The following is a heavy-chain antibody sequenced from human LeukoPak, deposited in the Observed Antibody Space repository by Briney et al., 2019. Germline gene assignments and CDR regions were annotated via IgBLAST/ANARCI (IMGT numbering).Heavy chain of an antibody. CDR3: ASSIAAAQAFDI. V-gene: IGHV4-34*01. D-gene: IGHD6-6*01. CDR2: INHSGST. J-gene: IGHJ3*02. Sequence: WIGEINHSGSTNYNPSLKSRVTISVDTSKNQFSLKLSSVTAADTAVYYCASSIAAAQAFDIWGQGTMVTVSS.